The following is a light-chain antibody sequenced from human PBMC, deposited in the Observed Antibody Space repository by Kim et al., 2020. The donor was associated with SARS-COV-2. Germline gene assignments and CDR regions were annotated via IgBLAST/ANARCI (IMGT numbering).Light chain of an antibody. V-gene: IGKV4-1*01. J-gene: IGKJ2*01. CDR3: QQYISTLYT. CDR1: QSVLYSSNDKNY. CDR2: WAS. Sequence: KATINCKSSQSVLYSSNDKNYLAWYQQKPGQPPKRLIYWASTRESGVPDRFSGSGSGTDFTLTISSLQAEDVAVYYCQQYISTLYTFGQGTKLEI.